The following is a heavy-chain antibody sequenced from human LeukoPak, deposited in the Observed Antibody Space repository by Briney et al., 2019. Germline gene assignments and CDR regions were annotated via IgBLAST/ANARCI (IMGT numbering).Heavy chain of an antibody. D-gene: IGHD1-1*01. J-gene: IGHJ4*02. Sequence: GGSLRLSCAASGFTFSSYFVHWVRQAPGKGLEWVAVISYDGGNRYYADSVKGRFTISRDNSKNTLYLQMNSLRGEDTAVYYCARDRYNWNDGRRSVFDYWGQGTLVTVSS. CDR2: ISYDGGNR. CDR1: GFTFSSYF. V-gene: IGHV3-30-3*01. CDR3: ARDRYNWNDGRRSVFDY.